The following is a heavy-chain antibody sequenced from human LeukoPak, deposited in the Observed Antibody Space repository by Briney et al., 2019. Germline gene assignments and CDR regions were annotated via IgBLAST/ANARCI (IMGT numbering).Heavy chain of an antibody. CDR3: ARERIGDSKSDDAFDI. J-gene: IGHJ3*02. V-gene: IGHV4-59*01. CDR1: GGSISSYY. CDR2: IYYSGST. Sequence: PSETLSLTCTVSGGSISSYYWSWIRQPPGKGLEWIGYIYYSGSTNYNPSLKSRVTISVDTSKNQFSLKLSSVTAADTAVYYCARERIGDSKSDDAFDIWGQGTMVTVSS. D-gene: IGHD3-10*01.